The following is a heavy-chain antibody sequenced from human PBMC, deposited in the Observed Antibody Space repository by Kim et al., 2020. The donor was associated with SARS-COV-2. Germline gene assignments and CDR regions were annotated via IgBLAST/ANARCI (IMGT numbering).Heavy chain of an antibody. Sequence: AASWKSRITIDADTSKNQFSLQLNSVGPEDTAVYYCARDTPGQKAYDIWGQGTMVTVSS. V-gene: IGHV6-1*01. J-gene: IGHJ3*02. CDR3: ARDTPGQKAYDI.